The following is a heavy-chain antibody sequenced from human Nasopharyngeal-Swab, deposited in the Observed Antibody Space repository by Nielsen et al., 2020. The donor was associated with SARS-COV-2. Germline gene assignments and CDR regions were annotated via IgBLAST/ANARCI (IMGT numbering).Heavy chain of an antibody. CDR2: ISYDGSNK. CDR3: ARERPADRAFDI. J-gene: IGHJ3*02. V-gene: IGHV3-30-3*01. CDR1: GFTFSSYA. Sequence: GESLKISCAASGFTFSSYAMHWVRQAPGKGLEWVAVISYDGSNKYYADSVKGRFTISRDNSKNPLYLQMNSLRAEDTAVYYCARERPADRAFDIWGQGTMVTVSS. D-gene: IGHD2-2*01.